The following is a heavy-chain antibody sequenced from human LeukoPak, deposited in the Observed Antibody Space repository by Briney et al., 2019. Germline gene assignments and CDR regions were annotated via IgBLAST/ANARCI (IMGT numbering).Heavy chain of an antibody. CDR1: GYTFTSYD. CDR2: MNPNSGNT. CDR3: ARGSWELLGYYYYYMDV. Sequence: ASVKVSCKASGYTFTSYDINWVRQAPGQGLEWMGWMNPNSGNTGYAQKFQGRVTMTRNTSISTAYMELSSLRSEDTAVYYCARGSWELLGYYYYYMDVWGKGTTVTVSS. J-gene: IGHJ6*03. V-gene: IGHV1-8*01. D-gene: IGHD1-26*01.